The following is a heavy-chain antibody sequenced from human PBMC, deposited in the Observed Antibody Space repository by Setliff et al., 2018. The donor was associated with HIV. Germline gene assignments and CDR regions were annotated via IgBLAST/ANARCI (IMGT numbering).Heavy chain of an antibody. Sequence: ASVKVSCKASGYTFXXYXMXXXGXXPGEGXXXMXXXNPNSGGTNYAQKFQGRVTMTRDTSISTAYMELSRLRSDDTAVYYCARDWNYXGSGSYPGYWGQGTLVXXSS. J-gene: IGHJ4*02. CDR3: ARDWNYXGSGSYPGY. CDR2: XNPNSGGT. D-gene: IGHD3-10*01. V-gene: IGHV1-2*02. CDR1: GYTFXXYX.